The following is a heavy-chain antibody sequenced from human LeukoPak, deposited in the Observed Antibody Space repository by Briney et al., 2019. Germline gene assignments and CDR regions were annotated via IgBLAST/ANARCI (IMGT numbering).Heavy chain of an antibody. D-gene: IGHD5-18*01. V-gene: IGHV4-34*01. Sequence: SETLSLTCAVYGGSFSGYYWSWIRQPPGKGLEWIGSIYYSGSTYYNPSLKSRVTISVDTSKNQFSLKLSSVTAADTAVYYCARHVENSYGSYYFDYWGQGTLVTVSS. J-gene: IGHJ4*02. CDR1: GGSFSGYY. CDR3: ARHVENSYGSYYFDY. CDR2: IYYSGST.